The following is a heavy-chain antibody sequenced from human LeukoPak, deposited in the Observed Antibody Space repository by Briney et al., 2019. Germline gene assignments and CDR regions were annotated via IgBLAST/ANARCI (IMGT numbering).Heavy chain of an antibody. CDR3: ARVIAARREDY. J-gene: IGHJ4*02. D-gene: IGHD6-6*01. V-gene: IGHV3-48*01. CDR1: GFTFSSYS. Sequence: GGSLRLSCAASGFTFSSYSMNWVRQAPGKGLEWVSYISSSSSTIYYADSVKGRFTISRDNAKNSLYLQMNSLRAEDTAVYYCARVIAARREDYWGQGTLVTVSS. CDR2: ISSSSSTI.